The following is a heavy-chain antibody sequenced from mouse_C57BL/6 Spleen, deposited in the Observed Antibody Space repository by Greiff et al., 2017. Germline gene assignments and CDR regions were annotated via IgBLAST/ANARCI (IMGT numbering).Heavy chain of an antibody. Sequence: QVQLQQPGAELVKPGASVKLSCKASGYTFTSYWMQWVKQRPGQGLEWIGEIDPSDRYTNYNQKFKGKATLTVDTSSSTAYMQLSSLTSEDSAVYYCARRGLLRDYAMDYWGQGTSVTVSS. V-gene: IGHV1-50*01. CDR2: IDPSDRYT. CDR3: ARRGLLRDYAMDY. D-gene: IGHD2-3*01. J-gene: IGHJ4*01. CDR1: GYTFTSYW.